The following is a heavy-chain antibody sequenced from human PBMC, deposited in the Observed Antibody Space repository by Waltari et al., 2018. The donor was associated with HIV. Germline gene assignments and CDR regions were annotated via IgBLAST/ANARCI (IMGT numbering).Heavy chain of an antibody. CDR3: ARGLPLLGLEDRPFDY. CDR1: GEPLSGYY. CDR2: INHSGST. J-gene: IGHJ4*02. Sequence: QVQLQQWGAGLLKASETLSLTCAVYGEPLSGYYWSWIRQPPGKGLEWIGEINHSGSTTYKASLKSRVTVSVDTSKNQFSLNMSSVTAADTAVYYCARGLPLLGLEDRPFDYWGQGTPVTVYS. V-gene: IGHV4-34*01. D-gene: IGHD3-16*01.